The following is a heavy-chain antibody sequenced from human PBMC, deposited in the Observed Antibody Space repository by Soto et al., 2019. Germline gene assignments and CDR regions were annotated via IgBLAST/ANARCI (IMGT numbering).Heavy chain of an antibody. CDR3: ARSGRSPDY. CDR1: GFIFSAYT. D-gene: IGHD1-26*01. J-gene: IGHJ4*02. V-gene: IGHV3-21*01. Sequence: EVQLVESGGGLVKPGGSLRLSCAASGFIFSAYTMNWVRQAPGKGLEWVSSISSSSSYIDYADSVRGRFTISRDNGNNSLYLQMSSLRAEDTAVYYCARSGRSPDYWGQGTLVIVSS. CDR2: ISSSSSYI.